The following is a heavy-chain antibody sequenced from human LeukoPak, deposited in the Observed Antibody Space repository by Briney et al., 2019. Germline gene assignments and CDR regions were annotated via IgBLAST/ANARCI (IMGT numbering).Heavy chain of an antibody. CDR1: GYTFTSYD. J-gene: IGHJ4*02. Sequence: GASVKVSCKASGYTFTSYDINWVRQATGQGLEWMGWMNPISGNTGYAQKFQGRVTMTRNTSISTAYMELSSLRSEDTAVYYCARGIGYRTPSDYWGQGTLVTVSS. CDR2: MNPISGNT. V-gene: IGHV1-8*01. D-gene: IGHD5-24*01. CDR3: ARGIGYRTPSDY.